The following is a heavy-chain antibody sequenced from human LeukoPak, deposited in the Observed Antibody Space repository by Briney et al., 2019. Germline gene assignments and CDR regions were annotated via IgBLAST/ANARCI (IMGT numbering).Heavy chain of an antibody. V-gene: IGHV1-18*01. D-gene: IGHD3-10*01. CDR2: ISAYSGNT. CDR1: GYTFTTYG. Sequence: ASVKVSCKASGYTFTTYGISWVRQAPGQGLEWMGWISAYSGNTKYAQKLQGGVTMTTDTSTSTAYMELRSLRSDDTAVYYCARDLGYYGSGSSPSDYWGQGTLVTVSS. CDR3: ARDLGYYGSGSSPSDY. J-gene: IGHJ4*02.